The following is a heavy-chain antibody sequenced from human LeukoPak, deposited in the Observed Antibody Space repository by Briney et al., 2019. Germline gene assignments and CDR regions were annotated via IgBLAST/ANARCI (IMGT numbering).Heavy chain of an antibody. J-gene: IGHJ3*02. CDR3: ARATSAYYYPDAFDI. CDR2: IKQDGSEK. Sequence: GGSLRLSCAASGFTFRSYSMSWVRQAPGKGLEWVANIKQDGSEKYYVDSVKGRFTISRDNAKNSLYLQMSSLRAEDTAVYYCARATSAYYYPDAFDIWGQGTMVTVSS. CDR1: GFTFRSYS. D-gene: IGHD3-22*01. V-gene: IGHV3-7*03.